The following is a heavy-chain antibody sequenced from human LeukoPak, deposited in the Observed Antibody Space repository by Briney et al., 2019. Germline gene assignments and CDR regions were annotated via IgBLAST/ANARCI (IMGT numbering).Heavy chain of an antibody. J-gene: IGHJ4*02. CDR3: AKDKIVGAIFRFGY. CDR1: GFTFSSYA. CDR2: ISGSGGST. V-gene: IGHV3-23*01. Sequence: PGGSLRLSCAASGFTFSSYAMSWVRQAPGKGLEWVSGISGSGGSTDYADSVKGRFTISRDNSKNTLYLQMNSLRAEDTAVYYCAKDKIVGAIFRFGYWGRGTLVTVSS. D-gene: IGHD1-26*01.